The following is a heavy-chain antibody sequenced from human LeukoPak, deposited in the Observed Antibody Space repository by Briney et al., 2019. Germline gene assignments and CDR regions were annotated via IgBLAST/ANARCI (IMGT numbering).Heavy chain of an antibody. V-gene: IGHV4-59*08. Sequence: PSETLSLTCTVSGGSISSYYWSWIRQPPGKGLEWIGYIYYSGNTNYNPSLKSRVTISVDTSKNQFSLKLSSVTAADTAVYYCARHPPHPTYYDFWSGFYYGMDVWGQGTTVTVSS. CDR2: IYYSGNT. D-gene: IGHD3-3*01. CDR1: GGSISSYY. J-gene: IGHJ6*02. CDR3: ARHPPHPTYYDFWSGFYYGMDV.